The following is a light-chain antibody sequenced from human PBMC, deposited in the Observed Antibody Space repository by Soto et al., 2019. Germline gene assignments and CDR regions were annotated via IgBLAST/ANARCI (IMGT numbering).Light chain of an antibody. CDR1: QSVTNN. V-gene: IGKV3-15*01. Sequence: PGERATLSCRASQSVTNNFLAWYQQRPGQAPRLLIYGASTRATGVPARFSGRGSGTEFTLTISSLQSEDFAVYYCQQYNNWPAITFGQGTRLEIK. J-gene: IGKJ5*01. CDR2: GAS. CDR3: QQYNNWPAIT.